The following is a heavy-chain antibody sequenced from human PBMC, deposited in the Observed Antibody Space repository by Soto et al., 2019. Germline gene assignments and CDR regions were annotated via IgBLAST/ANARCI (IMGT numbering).Heavy chain of an antibody. V-gene: IGHV4-39*01. CDR1: GGSISSSSYY. CDR2: IYYSGST. CDR3: ATSYSDYYYGMDV. J-gene: IGHJ6*02. Sequence: ASETLSLTCTVSGGSISSSSYYWGWIRQPPGKGLEWIGSIYYSGSTYYNPSLKSRVTISVDTSKNQFSLKLSSVTAADTAVYYCATSYSDYYYGMDVWGQGTTVTVSS. D-gene: IGHD3-10*01.